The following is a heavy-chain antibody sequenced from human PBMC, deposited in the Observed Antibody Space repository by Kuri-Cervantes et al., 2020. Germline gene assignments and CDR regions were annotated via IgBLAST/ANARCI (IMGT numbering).Heavy chain of an antibody. CDR1: GFTFSSYG. CDR2: ISYDGSNK. Sequence: GGSLRLSCAASGFTFSSYGMHWVRQAQGKGREWVAVISYDGSNKYYADSVKGGFTISRDNSKNTLYLQMNSLRAEDAAVYYCARAGYYVILTGYSANDYWGQGTLVTVSS. CDR3: ARAGYYVILTGYSANDY. D-gene: IGHD3-9*01. V-gene: IGHV3-30*06. J-gene: IGHJ4*02.